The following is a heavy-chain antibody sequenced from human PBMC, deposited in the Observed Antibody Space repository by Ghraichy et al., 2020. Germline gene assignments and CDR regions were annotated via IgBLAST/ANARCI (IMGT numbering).Heavy chain of an antibody. CDR1: GGSISSGGYS. Sequence: SETLSLTCAVSGGSISSGGYSWSWIRQPPGKGLEWIGYIYHSGSTYYNPSLKSRVTISVDRSKNQFSLKLSSVTAADTAVYYCARVTTVVTPEYFDYWGQGTLVTVSS. D-gene: IGHD4-23*01. CDR2: IYHSGST. J-gene: IGHJ4*02. CDR3: ARVTTVVTPEYFDY. V-gene: IGHV4-30-2*01.